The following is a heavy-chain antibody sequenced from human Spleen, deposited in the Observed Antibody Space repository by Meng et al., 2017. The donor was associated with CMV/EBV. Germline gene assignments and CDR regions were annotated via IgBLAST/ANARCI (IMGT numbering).Heavy chain of an antibody. J-gene: IGHJ5*01. CDR1: GYTFIAYY. V-gene: IGHV1-2*02. CDR2: IGPASGGP. CDR3: AGDRSGSYDS. D-gene: IGHD1-26*01. Sequence: ASVKVSCKASGYTFIAYYIHWVRQAPGQGLEWMGFIGPASGGPWYAEIFRGRVTMTRDMSISTAYMELSGLRSDDTAMYYCAGDRSGSYDSWGQGTLVTVSS.